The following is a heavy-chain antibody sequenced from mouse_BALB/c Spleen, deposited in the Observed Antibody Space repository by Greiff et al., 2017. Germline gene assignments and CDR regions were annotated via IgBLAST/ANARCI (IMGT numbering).Heavy chain of an antibody. CDR3: ALDFDY. D-gene: IGHD2-10*02. J-gene: IGHJ2*01. CDR2: ISSGSSTI. CDR1: GFTFSSFG. V-gene: IGHV5-17*02. Sequence: EVKLMESGGGLVQPGGSRKLSCAASGFTFSSFGMHWVRQAPEKGLEWVAYISSGSSTIYYADTVKGRFTISRDNPKNTLFLQMTSLRSEDTAMYYCALDFDYWGQGTTLTVSS.